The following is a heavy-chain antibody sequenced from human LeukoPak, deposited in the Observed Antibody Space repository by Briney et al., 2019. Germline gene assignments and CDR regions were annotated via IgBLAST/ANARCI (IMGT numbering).Heavy chain of an antibody. J-gene: IGHJ4*02. CDR3: AKDIKYSSGWYYFDY. D-gene: IGHD6-19*01. CDR1: GFTFDDYA. CDR2: ISGDGGST. Sequence: GGSLRLSCAASGFTFDDYAMHWVRQAPGKGLEWVSLISGDGGSTYYAASVKGRFTISRDNSKNSLYLQMNSLRTEDTALYYCAKDIKYSSGWYYFDYWGQGTLVTVSS. V-gene: IGHV3-43*02.